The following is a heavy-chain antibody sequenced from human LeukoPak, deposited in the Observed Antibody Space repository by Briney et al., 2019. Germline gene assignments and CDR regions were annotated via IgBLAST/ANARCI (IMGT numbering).Heavy chain of an antibody. V-gene: IGHV3-7*01. J-gene: IGHJ4*02. CDR2: IKPDGSEK. CDR1: GFTFSSYW. D-gene: IGHD6-13*01. CDR3: ARDAPIAAAGTSDY. Sequence: HPGGSLRLSCAASGFTFSSYWMTWVRQAPGKGLEWVANIKPDGSEKNYVDSVKGRFTISRDNSKNTLYLQMNSLRAEDTAVYYCARDAPIAAAGTSDYWGQGTLVTVSS.